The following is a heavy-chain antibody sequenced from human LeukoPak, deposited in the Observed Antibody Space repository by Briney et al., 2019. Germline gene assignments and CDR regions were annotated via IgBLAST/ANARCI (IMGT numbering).Heavy chain of an antibody. CDR1: GGTFSSYA. CDR3: ARGEDSYDSSGY. V-gene: IGHV1-2*02. J-gene: IGHJ4*02. D-gene: IGHD3-22*01. Sequence: ASVKVSCKASGGTFSSYAISWVRQAPGQGLEWMGWINPNSGGTNYAQKFQGRVTMTRDTSISTAYMELSRLRSDDTAVYYCARGEDSYDSSGYWGQGTLVTVSS. CDR2: INPNSGGT.